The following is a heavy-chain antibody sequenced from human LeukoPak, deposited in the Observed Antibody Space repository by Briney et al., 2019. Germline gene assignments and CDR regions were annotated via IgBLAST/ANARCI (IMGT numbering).Heavy chain of an antibody. V-gene: IGHV3-23*01. CDR3: ASHPINYGIDY. D-gene: IGHD4-17*01. J-gene: IGHJ4*02. Sequence: GGSLRLSCSASGFTFSSYAMSWVRQAPGKGLEWVSAISGSGGSTYYADSVKGRFTISRDNSKNTLYLQMNSLRAEDTAVYYCASHPINYGIDYWGQGTLVTVSS. CDR2: ISGSGGST. CDR1: GFTFSSYA.